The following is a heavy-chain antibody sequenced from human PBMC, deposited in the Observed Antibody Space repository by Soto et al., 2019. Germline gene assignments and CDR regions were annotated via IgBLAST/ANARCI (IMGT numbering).Heavy chain of an antibody. CDR1: GYTFTGYY. V-gene: IGHV1-2*04. CDR2: INPNSGGT. CDR3: ARGAVAGPIEYYYYGTDV. D-gene: IGHD6-19*01. J-gene: IGHJ6*02. Sequence: ASVKVSCKASGYTFTGYYMHWVRQAPGQGLEWMGWINPNSGGTNYAQKFQGWVTMTRDTSISTAYMELSRLRSDDTAVYYCARGAVAGPIEYYYYGTDVWGQGTTVTVSS.